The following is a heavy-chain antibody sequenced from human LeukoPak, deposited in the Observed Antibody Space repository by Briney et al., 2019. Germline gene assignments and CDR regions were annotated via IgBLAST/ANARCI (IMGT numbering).Heavy chain of an antibody. Sequence: SETLSLTCAVYGGSFSGYYWSWIRQPPGKGLEWIGEINHSGSTNYNPSLKSRVTISVDTSKNQFSLKLSSVTAADTAVYYCARGGYNWNDFDYWDQGTLVTVSS. D-gene: IGHD1-1*01. CDR2: INHSGST. V-gene: IGHV4-34*01. CDR1: GGSFSGYY. J-gene: IGHJ4*02. CDR3: ARGGYNWNDFDY.